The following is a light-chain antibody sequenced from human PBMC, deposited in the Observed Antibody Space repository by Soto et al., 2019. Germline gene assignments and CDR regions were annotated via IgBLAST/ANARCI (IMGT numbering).Light chain of an antibody. CDR3: QQYSNWPPIT. CDR1: QTVRNN. V-gene: IGKV3-15*01. Sequence: EIVLTQSPATLSLSPGERATLSCRASQTVRNNYLAWYQQKPGQAPRLLIYDASTRATGIPARFSGSGSGTEFTLTISSLQSEDFAVYYCQQYSNWPPITFGQGTRLEIK. J-gene: IGKJ5*01. CDR2: DAS.